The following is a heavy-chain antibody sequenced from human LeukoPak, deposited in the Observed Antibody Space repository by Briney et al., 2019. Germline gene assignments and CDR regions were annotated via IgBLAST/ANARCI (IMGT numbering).Heavy chain of an antibody. J-gene: IGHJ4*02. Sequence: GGSLRLSCAASGFTFSSYSMNWVRQAPGKGLEWVSSISSSSSYIYYADSVKGRFTISRDNAENSLFLQMNSLRAEDTAVYYCVRLLGTVTTYDFWGQGTLVTVSS. CDR3: VRLLGTVTTYDF. CDR2: ISSSSSYI. D-gene: IGHD1-7*01. V-gene: IGHV3-21*01. CDR1: GFTFSSYS.